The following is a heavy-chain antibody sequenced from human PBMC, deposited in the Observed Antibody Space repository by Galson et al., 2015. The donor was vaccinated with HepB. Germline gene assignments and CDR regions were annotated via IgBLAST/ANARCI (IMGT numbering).Heavy chain of an antibody. CDR3: AAGYCSGGSCPPFDY. Sequence: VSCKASGYTFTSYYMHWVRQAPGQGLEWMGIINPSGGSTSYAQKFQGRVTMTRDTSTSTVYMELSSLRSEDTAVYYCAAGYCSGGSCPPFDYWGQGTLVTVSS. V-gene: IGHV1-46*01. J-gene: IGHJ4*02. D-gene: IGHD2-15*01. CDR1: GYTFTSYY. CDR2: INPSGGST.